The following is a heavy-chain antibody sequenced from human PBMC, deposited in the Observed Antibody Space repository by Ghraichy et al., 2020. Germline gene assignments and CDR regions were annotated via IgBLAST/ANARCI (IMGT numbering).Heavy chain of an antibody. Sequence: GGSLRLSCAASGFTFSNAWMSWVRQAPGKGLEWVGRIKSKTDGGTTDYAAPVKGRFTISRDDSKNTLYLQMNSLKTEDTAVYYCTTGIIDGDFSEVEAWGQGTLVTVSS. CDR2: IKSKTDGGTT. V-gene: IGHV3-15*01. J-gene: IGHJ4*02. D-gene: IGHD4-17*01. CDR3: TTGIIDGDFSEVEA. CDR1: GFTFSNAW.